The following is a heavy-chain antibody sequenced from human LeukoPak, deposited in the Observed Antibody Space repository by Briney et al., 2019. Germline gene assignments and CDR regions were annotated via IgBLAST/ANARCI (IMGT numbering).Heavy chain of an antibody. Sequence: PGGSLRLSCAASGFTFSSYGMHWVRQAPGKGLEWVAFIRYDGSNKYYADSVKGRFTISRDNSKNTLYLQMNSLRAEDTAVYYCARLELVVPAAIQLYAFDIWGQGTMVTVSS. J-gene: IGHJ3*02. V-gene: IGHV3-30*02. CDR3: ARLELVVPAAIQLYAFDI. D-gene: IGHD2-2*02. CDR1: GFTFSSYG. CDR2: IRYDGSNK.